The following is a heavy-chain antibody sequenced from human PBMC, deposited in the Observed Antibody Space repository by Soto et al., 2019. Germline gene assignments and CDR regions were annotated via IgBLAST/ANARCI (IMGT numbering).Heavy chain of an antibody. CDR2: IYHSGST. Sequence: PSETLSLTCTVSDGSVSSGSYYWSWLRQPPGKGLEWIGYIYHSGSTNYNPSLKSRLTISGDTSKNQVSLKLTSVTAADTAVYYCARGGYLQYFHYWGQGTLVTVSS. V-gene: IGHV4-61*01. J-gene: IGHJ1*01. D-gene: IGHD1-1*01. CDR3: ARGGYLQYFHY. CDR1: DGSVSSGSYY.